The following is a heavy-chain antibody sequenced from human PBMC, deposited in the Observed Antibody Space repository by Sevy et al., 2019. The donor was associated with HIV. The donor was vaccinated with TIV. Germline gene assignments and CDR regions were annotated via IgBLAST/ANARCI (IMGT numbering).Heavy chain of an antibody. CDR2: INWNGGST. CDR1: GFTFDDYG. D-gene: IGHD7-27*01. CDR3: ARSRARLQPGTYYFDY. V-gene: IGHV3-20*04. Sequence: GGSLRLSCAASGFTFDDYGMSWVRQAPGKGLEWVSGINWNGGSTGYADSVKGRFTISRDNAKNSLYLQMNSLRAEDTALYYCARSRARLQPGTYYFDYWGQGTLVTVSS. J-gene: IGHJ4*02.